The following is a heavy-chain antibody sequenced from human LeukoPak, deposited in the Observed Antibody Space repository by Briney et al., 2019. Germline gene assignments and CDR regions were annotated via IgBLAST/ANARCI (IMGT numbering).Heavy chain of an antibody. CDR1: GGSISSGGYY. J-gene: IGHJ5*02. D-gene: IGHD2-15*01. CDR3: ARVAYGGNWFDP. V-gene: IGHV4-31*03. Sequence: PSGTLSLTCTVSGGSISSGGYYWSWIRQHPGKGLEWIGYIYYSGSTYYNPSLKSRVTISVDTSKNQFSLKLSSVTAADTAVYYCARVAYGGNWFDPWGQGTLVTVSS. CDR2: IYYSGST.